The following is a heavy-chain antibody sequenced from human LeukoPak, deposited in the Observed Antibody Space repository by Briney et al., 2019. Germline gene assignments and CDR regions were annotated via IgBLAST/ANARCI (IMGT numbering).Heavy chain of an antibody. Sequence: ASVKVSCKASGGTFSSYAISWVRQAPGQGLEWMGGIIPIFGTANYAQKFQGRVTITTDESTSTAYMELSSLRSEDTAVYYYARTSSSSLYYYYYMDVWGKGTTVTVSS. CDR3: ARTSSSSLYYYYYMDV. CDR2: IIPIFGTA. CDR1: GGTFSSYA. V-gene: IGHV1-69*05. J-gene: IGHJ6*03. D-gene: IGHD6-6*01.